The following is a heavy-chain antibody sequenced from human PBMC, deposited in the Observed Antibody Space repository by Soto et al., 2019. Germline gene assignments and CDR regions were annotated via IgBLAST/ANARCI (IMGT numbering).Heavy chain of an antibody. CDR3: ASGGGSRTLGN. CDR1: GGSISSSSYY. V-gene: IGHV4-39*01. Sequence: PSETLSLTCTVSGGSISSSSYYWGWIRQPPGKGLEWIGSIYYSGSTFYNPSLKSRVTISVDTSKNQFSLKLSSVTAADTAVYYCASGGGSRTLGNWGQGTLVTVSS. CDR2: IYYSGST. J-gene: IGHJ4*02. D-gene: IGHD2-15*01.